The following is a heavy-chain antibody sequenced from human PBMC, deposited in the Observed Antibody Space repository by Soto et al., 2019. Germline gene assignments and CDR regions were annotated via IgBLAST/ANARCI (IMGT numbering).Heavy chain of an antibody. Sequence: GGSLRFSCKVSGLSFSGSAIHWVRQASGKGLEWVGHIRDKANHYATAYAASLKGRFIISRDDSDNTAYLQMNSLKTEDTAVYYCTRPPSGSYGDDLDYWGQGTLVTVSS. CDR3: TRPPSGSYGDDLDY. CDR1: GLSFSGSA. J-gene: IGHJ4*02. V-gene: IGHV3-73*01. D-gene: IGHD1-26*01. CDR2: IRDKANHYAT.